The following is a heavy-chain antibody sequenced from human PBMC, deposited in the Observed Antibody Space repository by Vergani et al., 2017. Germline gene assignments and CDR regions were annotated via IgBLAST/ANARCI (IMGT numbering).Heavy chain of an antibody. CDR2: IIPILGIA. Sequence: QVQLVQSGAEVKKPGSSVKVSCKASGGTFSSYTISWVRQAPGQGLEWMGRIIPILGIANYAQKFQGRVTITADKSTSTAYMELSSLRSEDTAVYYCAGQRGGEATTTGYFDYWGQGTLVTVSS. V-gene: IGHV1-69*02. J-gene: IGHJ4*02. CDR1: GGTFSSYT. D-gene: IGHD4-11*01. CDR3: AGQRGGEATTTGYFDY.